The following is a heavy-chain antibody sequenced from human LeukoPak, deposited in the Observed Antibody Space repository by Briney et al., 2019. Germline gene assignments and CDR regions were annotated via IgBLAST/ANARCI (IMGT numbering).Heavy chain of an antibody. D-gene: IGHD2-15*01. J-gene: IGHJ4*02. Sequence: GGSLRLSCAASGFTFSSYGMHWVRQAPGKGLEWVAVISYDGSNKYYADSVKGRFTISRDNSKNTLYLQMNSLRAEDTAVYYCASHLGGCSGGSCYDYWGQGTLVTVSS. CDR3: ASHLGGCSGGSCYDY. CDR2: ISYDGSNK. V-gene: IGHV3-33*05. CDR1: GFTFSSYG.